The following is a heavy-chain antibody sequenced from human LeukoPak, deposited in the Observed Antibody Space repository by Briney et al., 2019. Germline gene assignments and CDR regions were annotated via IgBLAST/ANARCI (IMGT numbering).Heavy chain of an antibody. Sequence: GGSLRLSCAASGFTFSSYWMHWVRQAPGKGLVWVSRINSDGSSTNYADSVKGRFTISRDNAKNTLYLQMNSLRAEDTAVYYCASPTKEPVAHWFDPWGQGALVTVSS. V-gene: IGHV3-74*01. CDR2: INSDGSST. CDR1: GFTFSSYW. CDR3: ASPTKEPVAHWFDP. D-gene: IGHD2-2*01. J-gene: IGHJ5*02.